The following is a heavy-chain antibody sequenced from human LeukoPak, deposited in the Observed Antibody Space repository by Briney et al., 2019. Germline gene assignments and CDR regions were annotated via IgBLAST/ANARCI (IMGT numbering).Heavy chain of an antibody. J-gene: IGHJ3*02. Sequence: PGGSLRLSCAASGFTFSSHSMNWVRQAPGKGLQWVSSISSSSIYLYYADSVKGRFTISRDNAKNSLYLQMNSLRGEDTAVYYCARGDGSTPPDVFDIWGQGTMVTVSS. V-gene: IGHV3-21*01. CDR1: GFTFSSHS. CDR2: ISSSSIYL. CDR3: ARGDGSTPPDVFDI.